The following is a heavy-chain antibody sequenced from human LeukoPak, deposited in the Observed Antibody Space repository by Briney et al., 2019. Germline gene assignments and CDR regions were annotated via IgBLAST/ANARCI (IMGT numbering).Heavy chain of an antibody. J-gene: IGHJ6*03. Sequence: SETLSLTCAVSGDSISTSNSYWGWIRRPPGKGLEWVGSIYYSGNTYYNPSLKSRVTISVDTSKNQFSLKLTSVTAADTAVYYCARVLYYYYYMDVWGKGTTVTISS. V-gene: IGHV4-39*01. CDR1: GDSISTSNSY. CDR3: ARVLYYYYYMDV. CDR2: IYYSGNT.